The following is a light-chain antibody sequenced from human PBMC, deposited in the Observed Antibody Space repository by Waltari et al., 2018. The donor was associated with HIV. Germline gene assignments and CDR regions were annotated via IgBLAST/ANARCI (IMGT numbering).Light chain of an antibody. Sequence: EIVLTQSPGTLSLSPGERATLSCRASQSVSSNYLAWYQQKPGQAPRLLIDGASSRATGIPDRFSGSGSGTDCTLTISRLEPEDVAVYYCQQYGSSPWTFGQGTKVEIK. CDR2: GAS. CDR1: QSVSSNY. V-gene: IGKV3-20*01. J-gene: IGKJ1*01. CDR3: QQYGSSPWT.